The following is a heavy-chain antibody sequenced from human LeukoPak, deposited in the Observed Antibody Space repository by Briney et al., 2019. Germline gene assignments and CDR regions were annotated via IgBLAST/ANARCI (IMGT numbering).Heavy chain of an antibody. D-gene: IGHD3-3*01. CDR1: GFTFSSYA. CDR2: ISGSGGST. J-gene: IGHJ3*02. V-gene: IGHV3-23*01. CDR3: AKVITIFGVVRSEAFDI. Sequence: GGSLRLSCAASGFTFSSYAMSWVRQAPGKGLEWVSAISGSGGSTYYADSVKGRFTISRDNSKNTLYLQMNSLRAEDTAVYYCAKVITIFGVVRSEAFDIWGQGTMVTVSS.